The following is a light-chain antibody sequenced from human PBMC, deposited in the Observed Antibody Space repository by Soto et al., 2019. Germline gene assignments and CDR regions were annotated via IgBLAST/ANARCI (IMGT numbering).Light chain of an antibody. CDR3: AAWDGSLDGRFV. J-gene: IGLJ1*01. Sequence: QSALTQPPSASGSPGQSVTISCTGTSSDVGGYNYVSWYQQHPGKVPKLMIYGVSKRPSGVPDRFSGSKSGNTASLTVSGLQAEDEADYFCAAWDGSLDGRFVFGTGTKVTVL. V-gene: IGLV2-8*01. CDR1: SSDVGGYNY. CDR2: GVS.